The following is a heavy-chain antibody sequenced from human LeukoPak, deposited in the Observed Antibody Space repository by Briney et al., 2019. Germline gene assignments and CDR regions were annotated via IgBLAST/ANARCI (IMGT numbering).Heavy chain of an antibody. CDR1: GFTFSDYS. D-gene: IGHD1-26*01. Sequence: GGSLRLSCAASGFTFSDYSMNWVRQTPGQGLEWVSSISSRSTYAYYADSVRGRFTVSRDSAKNSLFLQMDNLRVEDTAIYYCARAHIQDYTIVGLVDHWGQGTLSPSPQ. J-gene: IGHJ5*02. V-gene: IGHV3-21*01. CDR3: ARAHIQDYTIVGLVDH. CDR2: ISSRSTYA.